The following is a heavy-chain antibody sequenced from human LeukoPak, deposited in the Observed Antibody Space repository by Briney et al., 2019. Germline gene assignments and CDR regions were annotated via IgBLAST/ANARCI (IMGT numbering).Heavy chain of an antibody. D-gene: IGHD5-12*01. V-gene: IGHV4-59*01. CDR2: IYYSGST. J-gene: IGHJ6*04. CDR1: GGSISSYY. CDR3: ARVRSGYDDLYYYYGMDV. Sequence: SETLSLTCTVSGGSISSYYWSWIRQPPGKGLEWIGYIYYSGSTNYNPSLKSRVTISVDTSKNQFSLKLSSVTAAYTAVYYCARVRSGYDDLYYYYGMDVWGKGTTVTVSS.